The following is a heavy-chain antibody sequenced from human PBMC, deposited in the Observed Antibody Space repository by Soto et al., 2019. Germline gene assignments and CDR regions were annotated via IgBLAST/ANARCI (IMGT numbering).Heavy chain of an antibody. CDR3: AREGYCSGGSCYGYGMDV. D-gene: IGHD2-15*01. Sequence: QVQLVESGGGVVQPGRSLRLSCAASGFTFSSYAMHWVRQAPGKGLEWVAVISYDGSNKYYADSVKGRFTISRDNSKNTLYLQMNSLRADDTAVYYCAREGYCSGGSCYGYGMDVWGQGTTVTVSS. J-gene: IGHJ6*02. V-gene: IGHV3-30-3*01. CDR2: ISYDGSNK. CDR1: GFTFSSYA.